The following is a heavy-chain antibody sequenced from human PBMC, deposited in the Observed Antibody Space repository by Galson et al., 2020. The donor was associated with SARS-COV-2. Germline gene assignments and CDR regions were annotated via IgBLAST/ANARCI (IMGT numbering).Heavy chain of an antibody. CDR2: LNANSGGT. CDR1: GYTFTGYY. CDR3: ARGWNGVDAFDI. J-gene: IGHJ3*02. Sequence: GESLKISCKASGYTFTGYYMNWVRQAPGQGLEWMGWLNANSGGTNYAQKFQGWVTMTRDTSISTAYMELSRLRADDTAVYYCARGWNGVDAFDIWGQGTMVTVSS. D-gene: IGHD1-1*01. V-gene: IGHV1-2*04.